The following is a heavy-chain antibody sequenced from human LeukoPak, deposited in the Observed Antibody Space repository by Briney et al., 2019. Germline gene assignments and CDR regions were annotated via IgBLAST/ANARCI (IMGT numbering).Heavy chain of an antibody. CDR1: GGSISSYY. V-gene: IGHV4-59*01. D-gene: IGHD3-3*01. J-gene: IGHJ6*02. CDR2: IYYSGST. Sequence: SETLSLTCTVSGGSISSYYWSWIRQPPGKGLEWIGYIYYSGSTNYNPSLKSRVTISVDTSKNQFSLKLSSVTAADTAVYYCARGGHYDFWSGYYYGMDVWGQGTTVTVSS. CDR3: ARGGHYDFWSGYYYGMDV.